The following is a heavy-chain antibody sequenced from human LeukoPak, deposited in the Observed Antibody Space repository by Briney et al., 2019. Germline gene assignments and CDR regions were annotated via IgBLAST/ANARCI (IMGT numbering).Heavy chain of an antibody. V-gene: IGHV4-38-2*01. D-gene: IGHD1-1*01. CDR1: GSSITSNYF. J-gene: IGHJ4*02. CDR2: IYHSWGI. Sequence: SETLSLTCAVSGSSITSNYFWAWFRQPPGKGLEWIATIYHSWGIYFNPSLKSRVSISLDASNNQFFLKLASATAADTAIYYCARNVTAGFFDYWGQGILITVSS. CDR3: ARNVTAGFFDY.